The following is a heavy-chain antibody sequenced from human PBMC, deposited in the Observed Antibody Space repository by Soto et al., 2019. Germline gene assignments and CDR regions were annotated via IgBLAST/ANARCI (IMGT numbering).Heavy chain of an antibody. J-gene: IGHJ6*02. V-gene: IGHV3-9*01. Sequence: DVQLVESGGGLGQPGRSLRLSCAASGFTFDDYAMHWVRQAPGKGLGWVSGISWNSGSIGYADSVKGRFTISRDNAKNALYMQMTSLRADVAALYYCANGWVGELNSMDVSCEGTTVTVS. CDR3: ANGWVGELNSMDV. CDR2: ISWNSGSI. CDR1: GFTFDDYA. D-gene: IGHD1-26*01.